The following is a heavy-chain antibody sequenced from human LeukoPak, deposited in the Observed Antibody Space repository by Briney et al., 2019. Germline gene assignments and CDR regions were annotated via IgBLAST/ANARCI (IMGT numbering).Heavy chain of an antibody. CDR1: GFTFSSYW. CDR3: ARGGRYCSSTSCYRHRSPIYAPLDV. J-gene: IGHJ6*04. D-gene: IGHD2-2*01. V-gene: IGHV3-7*01. Sequence: PGGSLRLSCAASGFTFSSYWMSWVRQAPGKGLEWVANIKQDGSEKYYVDSVKGRFTISRDNAKNSLYLQMNSLRAEDTAVYYCARGGRYCSSTSCYRHRSPIYAPLDVWGKGTTVTVSS. CDR2: IKQDGSEK.